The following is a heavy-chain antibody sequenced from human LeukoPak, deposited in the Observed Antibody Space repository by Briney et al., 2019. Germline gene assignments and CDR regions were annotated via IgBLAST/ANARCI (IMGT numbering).Heavy chain of an antibody. J-gene: IGHJ4*02. Sequence: GGSLRLSCATSGFIFSRYWMSWVRQAPGKGLEWVANINQDESEKNYVDSVKGRFTISRDNAKNSLDLQMNSLRAEDTAVYYCARDEGYFDHWGQGTLVTVSS. CDR2: INQDESEK. CDR3: ARDEGYFDH. V-gene: IGHV3-7*01. CDR1: GFIFSRYW.